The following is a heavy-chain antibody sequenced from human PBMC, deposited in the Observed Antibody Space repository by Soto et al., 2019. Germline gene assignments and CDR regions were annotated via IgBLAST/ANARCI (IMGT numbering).Heavy chain of an antibody. CDR1: GGSISSGGYY. CDR3: ARGSAYCSGGSCYPGGFDY. V-gene: IGHV4-31*03. J-gene: IGHJ4*02. D-gene: IGHD2-15*01. Sequence: SETLSLTCTVSGGSISSGGYYWSWVRQHPGKGLEWIGYIYYSGSTYYNPSLKSRVTISVDTSKNQFSLKLSSVTAADTAVYYCARGSAYCSGGSCYPGGFDYWGQGTLVTVSS. CDR2: IYYSGST.